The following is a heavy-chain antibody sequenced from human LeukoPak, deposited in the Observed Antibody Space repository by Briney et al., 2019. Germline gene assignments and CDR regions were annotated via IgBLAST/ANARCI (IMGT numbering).Heavy chain of an antibody. Sequence: GGSLRLSCAASGFTFSTYAMSWVRQAPGKGPEWVSGITGSGGNTYHADSVKGRFTISRDSSKNTLYLEMNSLRAEDTAVYYCAKDFDDYGAFAPFDYWGPGTLVTVSS. CDR1: GFTFSTYA. J-gene: IGHJ4*02. CDR3: AKDFDDYGAFAPFDY. D-gene: IGHD4-17*01. CDR2: ITGSGGNT. V-gene: IGHV3-23*01.